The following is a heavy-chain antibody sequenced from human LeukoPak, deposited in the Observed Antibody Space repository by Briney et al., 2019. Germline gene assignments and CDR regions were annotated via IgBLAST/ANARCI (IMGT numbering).Heavy chain of an antibody. CDR1: GGSISSYY. D-gene: IGHD4-23*01. Sequence: SETLSLTCTVSGGSISSYYWSWIRQPAGKGLEWIGRIYTSGSTNYNPSLKSRVTMSVDTSKNQFSLKLSSVTAADTAAYYCARDETYGGNSGELHYWGQGTLVTVSS. J-gene: IGHJ4*02. V-gene: IGHV4-4*07. CDR3: ARDETYGGNSGELHY. CDR2: IYTSGST.